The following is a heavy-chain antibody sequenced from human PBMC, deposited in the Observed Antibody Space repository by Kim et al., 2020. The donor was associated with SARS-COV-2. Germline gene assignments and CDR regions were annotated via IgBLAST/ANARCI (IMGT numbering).Heavy chain of an antibody. Sequence: AGNGNTKYSQKFQGRVTITRDTSASTAYMELSSLRSEDTAVYYCARLVDYWGQGTLVTVSS. V-gene: IGHV1-3*01. CDR3: ARLVDY. CDR2: AGNGNT. J-gene: IGHJ4*02.